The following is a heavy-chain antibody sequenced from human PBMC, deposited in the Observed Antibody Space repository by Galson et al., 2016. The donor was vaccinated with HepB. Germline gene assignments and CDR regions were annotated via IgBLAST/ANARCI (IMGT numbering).Heavy chain of an antibody. D-gene: IGHD6-13*01. CDR2: MNPTTGDT. CDR3: AAAGGREGITPV. J-gene: IGHJ1*01. CDR1: GYTFTNYD. V-gene: IGHV1-8*01. Sequence: SCKASGYTFTNYDINWVRQATGQGLEWMGYMNPTTGDTGFAQKFKGRVSMTSNTSIGTAYLELSAADTAMYYCAAAGGREGITPVWGQGTLVTVSS.